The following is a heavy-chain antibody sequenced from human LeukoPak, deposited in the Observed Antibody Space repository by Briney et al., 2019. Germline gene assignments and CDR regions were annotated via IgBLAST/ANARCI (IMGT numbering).Heavy chain of an antibody. V-gene: IGHV4-34*01. J-gene: IGHJ5*02. CDR2: INHSGST. Sequence: SETLSLTCAVYGGSFSGYYWSWIRQPPGKGLEWIGEINHSGSTNYNPSLKSRVTISVDTSKNQFSLKLSSVTAADTAVYYCARGAPRGSTSPRYNWFDPWGQGTLVTVSS. CDR1: GGSFSGYY. CDR3: ARGAPRGSTSPRYNWFDP. D-gene: IGHD2-2*01.